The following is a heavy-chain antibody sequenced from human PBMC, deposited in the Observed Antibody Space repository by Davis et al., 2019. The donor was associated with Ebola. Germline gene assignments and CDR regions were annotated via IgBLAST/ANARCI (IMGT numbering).Heavy chain of an antibody. J-gene: IGHJ6*04. Sequence: SVPVSCMASVYTFTGYYMHWVRQAPGQRLEWMGIINPSGGSTSHAQKFQGRVTMTRNTSISTAYMELSSLRSEDTAVYYCARSGSGSLGTLLYYYYYGMDVWGKGTTVTVSS. V-gene: IGHV1-46*01. D-gene: IGHD3-10*01. CDR1: VYTFTGYY. CDR3: ARSGSGSLGTLLYYYYYGMDV. CDR2: INPSGGST.